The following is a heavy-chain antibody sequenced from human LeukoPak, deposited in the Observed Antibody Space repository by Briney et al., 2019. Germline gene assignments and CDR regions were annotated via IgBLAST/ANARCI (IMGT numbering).Heavy chain of an antibody. CDR3: ARGVVGGHFDY. CDR2: IYYSGST. D-gene: IGHD1-26*01. J-gene: IGHJ4*02. Sequence: SETLSVTCTVSGGSIISYYWSWIRQPLGKGLEWIGYIYYSGSTNYNPSLKSRVTISVDTSKNQFSLKLSSVTAADTAVYYCARGVVGGHFDYWGQGTLVTVSS. CDR1: GGSIISYY. V-gene: IGHV4-59*08.